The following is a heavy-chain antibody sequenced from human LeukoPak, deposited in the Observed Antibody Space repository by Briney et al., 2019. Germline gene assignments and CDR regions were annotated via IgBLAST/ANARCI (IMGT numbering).Heavy chain of an antibody. CDR2: ISGGGGKT. CDR3: SKDPIEIGITAARPEFDY. V-gene: IGHV3-23*01. CDR1: GFTLSSYA. Sequence: GGSLRLSCAASGFTLSSYAMSWVRQAPGQGLEWVSTISGGGGKTYYADSVRGRFAIARDNSKNTLFLQMNSLRAEDTALYYCSKDPIEIGITAARPEFDYWGQGTLVSVSS. J-gene: IGHJ4*01. D-gene: IGHD1-14*01.